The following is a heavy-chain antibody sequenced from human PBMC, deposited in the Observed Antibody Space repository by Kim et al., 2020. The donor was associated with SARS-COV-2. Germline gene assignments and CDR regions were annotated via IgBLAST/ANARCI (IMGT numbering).Heavy chain of an antibody. CDR1: GYSFTSYW. CDR2: IYPGDSDT. CDR3: ARLGSLGSYGYEMAYYFDY. Sequence: GESLKISCKGSGYSFTSYWIGWVRQMPGKGLEWMGIIYPGDSDTRYSPSFQGQVTISADKSISTAYLQWSSLKASDTAMYYCARLGSLGSYGYEMAYYFDYWGQGTLVTVSS. J-gene: IGHJ4*02. V-gene: IGHV5-51*01. D-gene: IGHD5-18*01.